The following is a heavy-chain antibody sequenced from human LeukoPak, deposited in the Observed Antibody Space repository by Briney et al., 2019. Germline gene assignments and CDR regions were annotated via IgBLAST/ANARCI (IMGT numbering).Heavy chain of an antibody. V-gene: IGHV1-69*05. Sequence: SVKVSCKASGGTFSSYAISWVRQAPGQGLEWMGGIIPIFGTANYAQKFQGRVTITTDESTSTAYMELSSLRSEDTAVYYCARRGTRRYGSGSPRNYYYMDVWGKGTTVTVSS. CDR2: IIPIFGTA. J-gene: IGHJ6*03. D-gene: IGHD3-10*01. CDR3: ARRGTRRYGSGSPRNYYYMDV. CDR1: GGTFSSYA.